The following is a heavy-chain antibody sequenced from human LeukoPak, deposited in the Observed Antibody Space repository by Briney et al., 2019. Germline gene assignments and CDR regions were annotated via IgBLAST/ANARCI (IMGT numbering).Heavy chain of an antibody. Sequence: PGGSLRLSCEASGFTFTTYSMAWVRQAPGKGLEWVSIISSVSSAIFSADALKGRFTISRDDAKNLLYLDMNSLRAEDTAVYYCARGDTAGTRHFDFWGQGTLVTVSS. D-gene: IGHD3-10*01. CDR1: GFTFTTYS. V-gene: IGHV3-21*01. CDR2: ISSVSSAI. J-gene: IGHJ4*02. CDR3: ARGDTAGTRHFDF.